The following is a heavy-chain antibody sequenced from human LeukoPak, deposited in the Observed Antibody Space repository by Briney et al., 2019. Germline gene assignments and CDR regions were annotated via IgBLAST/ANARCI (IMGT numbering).Heavy chain of an antibody. CDR1: GFTFSSYW. CDR3: ARGGYYFHDAFDI. J-gene: IGHJ3*02. D-gene: IGHD3-3*01. Sequence: GGSLRLSCAASGFTFSSYWMHWVRQAPGKGLVWVSRINSDGSSTSYADSVKGRFTISRDNAKSTLYLQMNSLGAEDTAVYYCARGGYYFHDAFDIWGQGTMVTVSS. V-gene: IGHV3-74*01. CDR2: INSDGSST.